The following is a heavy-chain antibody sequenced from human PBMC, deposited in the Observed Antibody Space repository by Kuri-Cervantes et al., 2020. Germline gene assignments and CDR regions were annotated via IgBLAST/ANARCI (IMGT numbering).Heavy chain of an antibody. J-gene: IGHJ5*01. CDR2: ISGSGGST. CDR1: GSTFSDYA. Sequence: GGSLRLSCAASGSTFSDYAMTWVRQAQRKGPEWVLLISGSGGSTYYADSVKCRFTASRNNSKNTLYLQMNSLKVEDTAISYCAKEITTEGNSRGHGTLVTVSS. D-gene: IGHD3-22*01. V-gene: IGHV3-23*01. CDR3: AKEITTEGNS.